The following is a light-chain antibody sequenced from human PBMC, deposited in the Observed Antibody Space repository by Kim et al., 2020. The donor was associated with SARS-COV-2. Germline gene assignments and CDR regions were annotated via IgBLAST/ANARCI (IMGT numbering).Light chain of an antibody. CDR1: SSNIGAGYD. J-gene: IGLJ2*01. CDR2: GNS. Sequence: VTISCTGRSSNIGAGYDVHWYQQLPGTAPKLLIYGNSNRPSGVPDRFSGSKSGTSASLAITGLQAEDEADYYGQSYDSSLSGSGVFGGGTQLTVL. V-gene: IGLV1-40*01. CDR3: QSYDSSLSGSGV.